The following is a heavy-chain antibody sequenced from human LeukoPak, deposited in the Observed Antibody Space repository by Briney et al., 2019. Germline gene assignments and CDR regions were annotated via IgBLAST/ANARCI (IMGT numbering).Heavy chain of an antibody. Sequence: ASMKVSCKASGYTFTDYYMHWVRQAPGQGLEWMGWIDPRSGGTNFARKFQGRVTMTRDTSISTAYMELSRLTSDDTAVYYCARNGIGSGYDHWGQGTLATVSS. V-gene: IGHV1-2*02. CDR3: ARNGIGSGYDH. J-gene: IGHJ4*02. CDR2: IDPRSGGT. D-gene: IGHD3-10*01. CDR1: GYTFTDYY.